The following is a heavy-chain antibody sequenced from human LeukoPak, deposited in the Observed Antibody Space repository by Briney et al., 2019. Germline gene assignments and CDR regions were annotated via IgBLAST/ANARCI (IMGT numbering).Heavy chain of an antibody. D-gene: IGHD3-22*01. V-gene: IGHV4-59*01. Sequence: PSETLSLTCTVSGGSISSYYWSWIRQPPGKGLEWIGYIYYSGSTNYNPSLKSRVTISVDTSKNQFSLKLSSVTAADTAVYYCARNYYDSSGYLRGDYYYYMDVWGKGTTVTVSS. CDR2: IYYSGST. CDR3: ARNYYDSSGYLRGDYYYYMDV. J-gene: IGHJ6*03. CDR1: GGSISSYY.